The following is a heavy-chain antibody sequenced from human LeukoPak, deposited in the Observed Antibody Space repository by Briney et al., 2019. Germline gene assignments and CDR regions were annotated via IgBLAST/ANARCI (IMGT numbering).Heavy chain of an antibody. V-gene: IGHV3-30*18. CDR3: VKVSDNFQFDY. CDR2: ISYDGSNK. J-gene: IGHJ4*02. Sequence: QPGRSLRLSCAASGFTFSSYAMRWVRQAPGKGLEWVAVISYDGSNKYCADSVKGRFTISRDNSKSTLYLQMNSLRAEDTAVYYCVKVSDNFQFDYWGQGTLVTVSS. CDR1: GFTFSSYA. D-gene: IGHD1-1*01.